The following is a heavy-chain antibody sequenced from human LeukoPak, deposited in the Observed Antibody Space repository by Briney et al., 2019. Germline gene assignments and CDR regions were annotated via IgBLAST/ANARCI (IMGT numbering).Heavy chain of an antibody. CDR1: GYTFTGYY. D-gene: IGHD2-15*01. J-gene: IGHJ4*02. Sequence: ASVKVSCKASGYTFTGYYMHWVRQAPGQGLEWMGWINPNSGGTNYAQKFQGRVTMTRDTSISTAYMGLSRLRSDDTAVYYCAREGVVGYYFDYWGQGTLVTVSS. CDR2: INPNSGGT. CDR3: AREGVVGYYFDY. V-gene: IGHV1-2*02.